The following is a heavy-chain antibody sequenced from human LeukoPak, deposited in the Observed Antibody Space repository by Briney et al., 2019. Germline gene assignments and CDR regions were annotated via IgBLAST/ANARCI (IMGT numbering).Heavy chain of an antibody. CDR1: GYTLSELS. CDR2: FDPEDGER. J-gene: IGHJ5*02. D-gene: IGHD1/OR15-1a*01. V-gene: IGHV1-24*01. Sequence: GASVKVSCTVTGYTLSELSIHWVRQAPGKGLEWTGGFDPEDGERVYAQKFQDRVTMTEDTSTDTAYMELSSLRSDDTAVYYCATQNEWEQPFDPWGQGTLVTVSS. CDR3: ATQNEWEQPFDP.